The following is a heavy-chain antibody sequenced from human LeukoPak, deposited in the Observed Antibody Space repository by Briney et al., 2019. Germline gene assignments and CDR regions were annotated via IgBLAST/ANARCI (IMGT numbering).Heavy chain of an antibody. CDR2: VHLSGST. CDR1: GHSISHFY. V-gene: IGHV4-4*07. D-gene: IGHD5-24*01. J-gene: IGHJ4*02. CDR3: AIDYRARDDSGAYHY. Sequence: SETLSLTCTVSGHSISHFYWTWIRQSAGKGLEWIGRVHLSGSTNYSPSLRSRVAISLDRSRNQFSLKLTSVTAAETSVYDRAIDYRARDDSGAYHYWGQGTLVTVSS.